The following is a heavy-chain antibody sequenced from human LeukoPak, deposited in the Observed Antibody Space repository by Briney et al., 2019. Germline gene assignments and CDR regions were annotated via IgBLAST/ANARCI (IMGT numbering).Heavy chain of an antibody. CDR3: AREREIFGPRDLPSYYFDY. CDR1: GYTFTTYG. V-gene: IGHV1-18*01. J-gene: IGHJ4*02. D-gene: IGHD2-15*01. Sequence: ASVTVSCTASGYTFTTYGLSWVRQAPGQGLEWLGWIRTYDDNIKYAQSLQGRLTLTIDTSTSTAYMELRSLTSDDTAVYYCAREREIFGPRDLPSYYFDYWGQGTLVTVSS. CDR2: IRTYDDNI.